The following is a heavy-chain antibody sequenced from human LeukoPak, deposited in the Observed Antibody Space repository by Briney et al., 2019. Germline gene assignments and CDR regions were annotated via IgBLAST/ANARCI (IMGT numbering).Heavy chain of an antibody. CDR3: ARVIYDSSGYYYFDY. D-gene: IGHD3-22*01. J-gene: IGHJ4*02. CDR2: IFYSGGT. Sequence: PSETLSLTRTVSGGSISSYYWSWIRQPPGKGLGWIGYIFYSGGTNYNPSLKSRVTISVDTSKNQFSLKLSSVTAADTAVHYCARVIYDSSGYYYFDYWGQGTLVTVSS. CDR1: GGSISSYY. V-gene: IGHV4-59*01.